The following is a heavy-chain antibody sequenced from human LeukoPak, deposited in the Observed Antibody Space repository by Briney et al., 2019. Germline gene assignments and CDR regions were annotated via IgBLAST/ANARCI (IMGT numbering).Heavy chain of an antibody. CDR3: ASASSGYYYYFNY. CDR2: IYYSGST. CDR1: GGSISSHY. J-gene: IGHJ4*02. D-gene: IGHD3-22*01. Sequence: KSSETLSLTCTVSGGSISSHYWSWIRQPPGKGLEWIGYIYYSGSTNYNPSLQSRGSISVDTSKNQFSLKLSSVTAADTALYYCASASSGYYYYFNYWGQGTLVTVSS. V-gene: IGHV4-59*11.